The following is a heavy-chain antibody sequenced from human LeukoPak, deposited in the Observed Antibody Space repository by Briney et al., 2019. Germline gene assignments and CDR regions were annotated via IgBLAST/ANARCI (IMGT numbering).Heavy chain of an antibody. CDR1: GLTFSNSW. V-gene: IGHV3-74*01. CDR3: ARDLGLRGST. Sequence: GGSLRLSCEASGLTFSNSWMHWVRQIPGKGLVWVSRMYGDMRDISYADSVKGRFTISRDNAKNTVYLQMNSLRGEDTAVYYCARDLGLRGSTWGQGTLVTVAS. D-gene: IGHD5-12*01. CDR2: MYGDMRDI. J-gene: IGHJ5*02.